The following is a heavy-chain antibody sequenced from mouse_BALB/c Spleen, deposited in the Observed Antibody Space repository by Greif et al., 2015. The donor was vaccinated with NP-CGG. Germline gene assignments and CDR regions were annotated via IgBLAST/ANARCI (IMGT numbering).Heavy chain of an antibody. D-gene: IGHD1-2*01. CDR3: ARSRRSGFHLDY. J-gene: IGHJ2*01. CDR2: ISSGSSTI. V-gene: IGHV5-17*02. CDR1: GFTFSSFG. Sequence: EVHLVESGGGLVQPGGSRKLSCAAPGFTFSSFGMHWVRQAPEKGLEWVAYISSGSSTIYYADTVKGRFTISRDNPKNTLFLQMTSLRSEDTAMYYCARSRRSGFHLDYWGQGTTLTVSS.